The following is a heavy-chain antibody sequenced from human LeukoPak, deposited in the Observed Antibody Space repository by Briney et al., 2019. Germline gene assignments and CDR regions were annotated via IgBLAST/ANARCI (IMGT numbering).Heavy chain of an antibody. CDR3: ARAAAGGPTPEFDY. V-gene: IGHV3-7*01. J-gene: IGHJ4*02. CDR1: RFTFSIYW. Sequence: GGALRLSCAASRFTFSIYWLSWVRQAPGKGREWGDNIEQDGSEKYYVDSVKGRFTMSRDNAKNSLYLQMNSLRDEDTAVYYCARAAAGGPTPEFDYWGQGTLVTVSS. CDR2: IEQDGSEK. D-gene: IGHD6-13*01.